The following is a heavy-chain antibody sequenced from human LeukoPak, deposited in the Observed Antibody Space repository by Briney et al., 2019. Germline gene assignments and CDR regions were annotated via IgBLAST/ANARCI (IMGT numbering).Heavy chain of an antibody. D-gene: IGHD3-10*01. J-gene: IGHJ4*02. CDR1: SGSLSGYY. CDR2: INHSGGT. Sequence: WETLSLTCAVYSGSLSGYYWSWIRQPPGKGLEWIGEINHSGGTNYNPSLKSRVTIAVDTSKNQFSLKLTTVTAADTAVYYCARGLVRASGNYLYYWGQGTLVTVSS. CDR3: ARGLVRASGNYLYY. V-gene: IGHV4-34*01.